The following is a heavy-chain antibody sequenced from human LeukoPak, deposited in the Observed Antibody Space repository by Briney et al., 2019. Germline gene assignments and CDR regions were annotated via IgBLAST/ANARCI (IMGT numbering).Heavy chain of an antibody. CDR1: GFTFSSYE. D-gene: IGHD5-18*01. Sequence: GGSLRLSCAASGFTFSSYEMNWVRQAPGKGLEWVSYISSSGSTIYYADSVKGRFTISRDNAKNSLYLQMNSLRAEDTAVYYCAMGTAMQFDYWGQGTLVTVSS. J-gene: IGHJ4*02. V-gene: IGHV3-48*03. CDR2: ISSSGSTI. CDR3: AMGTAMQFDY.